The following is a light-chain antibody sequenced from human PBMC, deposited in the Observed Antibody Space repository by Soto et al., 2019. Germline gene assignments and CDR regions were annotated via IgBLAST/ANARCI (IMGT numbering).Light chain of an antibody. CDR3: MQATQFPWT. Sequence: IVMTQTPLSSAVTLGQPASISCRSSQSLEDSDGNSYLSWLHQRPGQPPRLLIYNISNRLSGVPDRFSGSGAWTIFRLRISRVEADDVGLYSCMQATQFPWTLGQGTKVDIK. J-gene: IGKJ1*01. CDR2: NIS. V-gene: IGKV2-24*01. CDR1: QSLEDSDGNSY.